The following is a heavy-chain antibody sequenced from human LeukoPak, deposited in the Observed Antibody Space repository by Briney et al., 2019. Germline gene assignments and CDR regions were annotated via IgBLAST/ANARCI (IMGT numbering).Heavy chain of an antibody. CDR2: ISTYNGNT. CDR1: GYTFTSYD. Sequence: ASVKVSCKASGYTFTSYDISWVRQAPGHGLEWMGWISTYNGNTNYSQNLQGRVTMTTDRSTSTAYMELRSLRSDDTAVYYCAREDIVVVPPPIRGGAFDYWGQGTPVTVSS. CDR3: AREDIVVVPPPIRGGAFDY. D-gene: IGHD2-2*02. V-gene: IGHV1-18*01. J-gene: IGHJ4*02.